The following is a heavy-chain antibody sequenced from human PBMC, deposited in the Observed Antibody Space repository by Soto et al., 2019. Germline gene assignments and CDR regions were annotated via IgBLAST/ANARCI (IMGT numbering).Heavy chain of an antibody. Sequence: QVQLQESGPGLVKASGTLSLTCAVSGGSISSKYWWSWVRQPPGKGLEWIGEIHHSGITNYIQSLKTRVTMSVHKSNILLSLKFNSVTAADTAVYYCARGFDYRWVYWGQGTLVTVSS. CDR1: GGSISSKYW. CDR3: ARGFDYRWVY. CDR2: IHHSGIT. D-gene: IGHD3-16*01. J-gene: IGHJ4*02. V-gene: IGHV4-4*02.